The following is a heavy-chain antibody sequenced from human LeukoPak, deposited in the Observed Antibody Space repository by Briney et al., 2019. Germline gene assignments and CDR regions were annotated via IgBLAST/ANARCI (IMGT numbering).Heavy chain of an antibody. CDR3: ARDPYSSGWFDY. CDR1: GYTFTSYY. Sequence: ASVKVSCRASGYTFTSYYMHWVRQAPGQGLEWMGIINPSGGSTSYAQKFQGRVTMTRDTSTSTVYMELSSLRSEDTAVYYRARDPYSSGWFDYWGQGTLVTVSS. D-gene: IGHD6-19*01. V-gene: IGHV1-46*01. CDR2: INPSGGST. J-gene: IGHJ4*02.